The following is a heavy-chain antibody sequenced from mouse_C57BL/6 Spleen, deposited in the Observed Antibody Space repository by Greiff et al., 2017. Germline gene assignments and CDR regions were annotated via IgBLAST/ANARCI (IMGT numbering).Heavy chain of an antibody. Sequence: QVQLQQPGAELVRPGTSVKLSCKASGYTFTSYWMHWVKQRPGQGLEWIGVIDPSDSYTNYNQKFKGKATLTVDTSSSTAYMQLSSLTSEDSAVYYCARGLDGRGFAYWGQGTLVTVSA. CDR2: IDPSDSYT. CDR1: GYTFTSYW. CDR3: ARGLDGRGFAY. J-gene: IGHJ3*01. V-gene: IGHV1-59*01.